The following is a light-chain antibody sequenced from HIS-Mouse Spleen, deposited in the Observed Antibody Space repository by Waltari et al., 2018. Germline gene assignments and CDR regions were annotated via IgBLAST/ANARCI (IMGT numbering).Light chain of an antibody. CDR2: EDR. J-gene: IGLJ2*01. CDR1: SLPQKY. V-gene: IGLV3-10*01. CDR3: YSTDSSGNHRV. Sequence: SYELTQPPSVSVSPGQTARNTCAGDSLPQKYAYWYQQKSGQAPVLVIYEDRKRPSGIPERFSGSSSGTMATLTISGAQVEDEADYYCYSTDSSGNHRVFGGGTKLTVL.